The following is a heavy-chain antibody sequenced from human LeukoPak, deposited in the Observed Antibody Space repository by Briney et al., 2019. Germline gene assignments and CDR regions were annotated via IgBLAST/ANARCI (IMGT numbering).Heavy chain of an antibody. CDR2: INYSGST. D-gene: IGHD2-2*01. Sequence: SETLSLTCTVSGGSISSGGYYWSWIRQHPRKGLEWIGYINYSGSTDYNPSLKSRLIISVDTSKNQFSLKLSSVTAADTAVYYCARWIEEGVVVPAAISDSYYYYMDVWGKGTTVTVSS. J-gene: IGHJ6*03. CDR3: ARWIEEGVVVPAAISDSYYYYMDV. CDR1: GGSISSGGYY. V-gene: IGHV4-31*03.